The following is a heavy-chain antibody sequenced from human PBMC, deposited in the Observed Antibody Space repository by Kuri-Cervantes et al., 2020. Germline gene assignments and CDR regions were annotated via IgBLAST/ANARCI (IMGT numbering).Heavy chain of an antibody. J-gene: IGHJ3*02. Sequence: GSLRLSCTVSGGSVNSGLYYWTWIRQPPGKGLDWIGYIYYSGSTSYNPSLKSRVTISIDTSKNHFSLKLSSVTAADSAVYYCARRHYYDSRGYRDAFDIWGQGTMVTVSS. CDR2: IYYSGST. CDR3: ARRHYYDSRGYRDAFDI. D-gene: IGHD3-22*01. CDR1: GGSVNSGLYY. V-gene: IGHV4-61*03.